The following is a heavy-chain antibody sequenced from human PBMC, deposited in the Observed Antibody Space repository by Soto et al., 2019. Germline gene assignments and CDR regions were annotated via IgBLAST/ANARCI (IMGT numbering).Heavy chain of an antibody. D-gene: IGHD3-10*01. J-gene: IGHJ4*02. Sequence: EVQLVESGGGLIQPGGSLRLSCAVSGFTVSNNYMSWVRQAPGKGLEGVSVIYSGGYTAYGDSVKGRFTISRDNSKNKLFPQMKTRRADGPAVFYGATQPGGGGYWGQGTLVTVSS. CDR2: IYSGGYT. CDR3: ATQPGGGGY. CDR1: GFTVSNNY. V-gene: IGHV3-53*01.